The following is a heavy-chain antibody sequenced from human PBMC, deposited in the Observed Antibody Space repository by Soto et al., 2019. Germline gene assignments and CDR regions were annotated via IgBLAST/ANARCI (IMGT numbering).Heavy chain of an antibody. V-gene: IGHV3-23*01. D-gene: IGHD2-2*01. CDR2: ISDTGSST. CDR3: AKEVPYASLPKGWLAP. J-gene: IGHJ5*02. CDR1: GFTFSSYA. Sequence: EVQLLESGGGFVQPGGSLRLSCVASGFTFSSYAMSWVRQAPGKGLEWVSAISDTGSSTYYADSVKGRFTVSRDNSKNTLYLQLNSLRVEDTAVYYCAKEVPYASLPKGWLAPWCLGTLVTVSS.